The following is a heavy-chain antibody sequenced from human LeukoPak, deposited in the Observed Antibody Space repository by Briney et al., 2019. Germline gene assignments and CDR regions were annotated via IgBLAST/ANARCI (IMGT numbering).Heavy chain of an antibody. J-gene: IGHJ3*02. Sequence: SETLSLNCSVSGGSISSSSCYWGWIRQPPGKGLEWIGNIFYSGNTYNNPSLNSRVTISVDTSKSQFSLRLSSVTAADTAVYYCARHNGRIPGVAMGHGFDIWGQGTMVTVSS. CDR3: ARHNGRIPGVAMGHGFDI. CDR2: IFYSGNT. V-gene: IGHV4-39*01. D-gene: IGHD3-10*01. CDR1: GGSISSSSCY.